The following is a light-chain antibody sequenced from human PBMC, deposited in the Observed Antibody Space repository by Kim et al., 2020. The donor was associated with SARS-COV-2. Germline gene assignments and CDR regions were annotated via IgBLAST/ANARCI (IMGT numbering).Light chain of an antibody. CDR3: QTWGTGILVV. V-gene: IGLV4-69*01. CDR2: LNSDGSH. J-gene: IGLJ2*01. Sequence: SVKLTCTLSSGHSSYAIAWHQQQPEKGPRYLMKLNSDGSHSKGDGIPDHFSGSSSGAERYLTISSLQSEDEADYYCQTWGTGILVVFGGGTQLTVL. CDR1: SGHSSYA.